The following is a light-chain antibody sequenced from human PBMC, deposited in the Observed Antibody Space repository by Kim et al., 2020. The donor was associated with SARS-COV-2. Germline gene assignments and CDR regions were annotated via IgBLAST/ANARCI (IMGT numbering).Light chain of an antibody. Sequence: GPSITVACTGTSSDVGGYNYVSWDQQHPGKAPKLMIYDVSNRPSGVSIRFSGSKSGNTASLTISGLQAEDEADYYCSSYTSSSTLVFGTGTKVTVL. CDR2: DVS. CDR3: SSYTSSSTLV. J-gene: IGLJ1*01. V-gene: IGLV2-14*03. CDR1: SSDVGGYNY.